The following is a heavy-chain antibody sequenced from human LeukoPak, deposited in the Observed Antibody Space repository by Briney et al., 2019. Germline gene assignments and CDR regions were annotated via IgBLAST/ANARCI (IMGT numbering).Heavy chain of an antibody. CDR2: IIDSGGST. CDR1: GFTFHNYA. CDR3: AKAAPPPSIVLDY. Sequence: GGSLRLSCPACGFTFHNYAMTWVRQAPGKGREWVSIIIDSGGSTYYEDSVKGRFTISRDISKNTLYLQMNSLRGKDTAVYYCAKAAPPPSIVLDYWGQGTLVTVSS. D-gene: IGHD6-13*01. J-gene: IGHJ4*02. V-gene: IGHV3-23*01.